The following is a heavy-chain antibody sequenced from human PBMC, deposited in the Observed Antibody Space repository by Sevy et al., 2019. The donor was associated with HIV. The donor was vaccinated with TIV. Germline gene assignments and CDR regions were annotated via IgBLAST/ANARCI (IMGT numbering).Heavy chain of an antibody. V-gene: IGHV3-30*02. CDR1: GFTISTYD. CDR2: IRYDGSNE. D-gene: IGHD2-8*01. CDR3: ARGRKTTQEWLEELDYYYGMDV. J-gene: IGHJ6*02. Sequence: GGSLRLSCAASGFTISTYDMHWVRQAPGKGLEWVAYIRYDGSNEYFADSVRGRFTISRDNSKRMLYLQLNSLRAEESAVYYCARGRKTTQEWLEELDYYYGMDVWGQGTTVTVSS.